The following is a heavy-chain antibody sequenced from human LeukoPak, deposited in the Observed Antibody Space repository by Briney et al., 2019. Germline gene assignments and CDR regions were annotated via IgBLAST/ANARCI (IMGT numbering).Heavy chain of an antibody. CDR2: INPSGGST. V-gene: IGHV1-46*01. J-gene: IGHJ4*01. CDR3: TTDPRLLIY. CDR1: GYTFTSYY. D-gene: IGHD2-8*01. Sequence: ASVKVSCKASGYTFTSYYMHWVRQAPGQGLEWMGIINPSGGSTSYAQKFQGRVTISRDNAKNSLYLQMNSLRPDDTALYYCTTDPRLLIYWGHGTLVTVSS.